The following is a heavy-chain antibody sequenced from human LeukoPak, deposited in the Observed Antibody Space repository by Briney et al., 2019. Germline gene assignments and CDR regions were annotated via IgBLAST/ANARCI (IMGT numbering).Heavy chain of an antibody. CDR3: TRDPRALDY. V-gene: IGHV3-48*01. Sequence: GGSLRLSCAASGFTFSSYSMNWVRQAPGKGLEWVSYISYTGTIYYADSVKGRFTISRDNAKNSLYLHMNSLRAEDTAVYYCTRDPRALDYWRQRTLVTVSS. CDR1: GFTFSSYS. J-gene: IGHJ4*02. CDR2: ISYTGTI.